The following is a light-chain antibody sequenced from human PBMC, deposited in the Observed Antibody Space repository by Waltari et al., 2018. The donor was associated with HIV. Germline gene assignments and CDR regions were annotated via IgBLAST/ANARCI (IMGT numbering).Light chain of an antibody. J-gene: IGLJ3*02. CDR3: APFTTRGTAV. V-gene: IGLV2-14*03. CDR2: DVI. Sequence: QSALTQPASVSGSPGQSLTISCTGPSSDAGSYNHFSWYQQHPGNAPKVMIYDVISRPSGVSDRFSGSKSGNTASLTISGLQTEDEADYYCAPFTTRGTAVFGGGTKLTVL. CDR1: SSDAGSYNH.